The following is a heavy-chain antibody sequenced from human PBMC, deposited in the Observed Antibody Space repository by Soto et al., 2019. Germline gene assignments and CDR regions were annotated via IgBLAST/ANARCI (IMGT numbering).Heavy chain of an antibody. J-gene: IGHJ3*02. Sequence: SETLSRTCAVSGYSXSSGYYWGXIRQPPGKGLEWIGSIYHSGSTYYNPSLKSRVTISVDTSKNQFSLKLSSVTAADTAVYYCARAAGGGYCSGGSCYSRAFDIWGQGTTVTVSS. CDR1: GYSXSSGYY. V-gene: IGHV4-38-2*01. CDR3: ARAAGGGYCSGGSCYSRAFDI. D-gene: IGHD2-15*01. CDR2: IYHSGST.